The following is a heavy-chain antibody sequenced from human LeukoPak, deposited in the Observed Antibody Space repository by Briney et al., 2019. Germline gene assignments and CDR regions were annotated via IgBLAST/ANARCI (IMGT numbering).Heavy chain of an antibody. CDR3: TSDRRISWIYY. CDR2: IYYSGST. V-gene: IGHV4-59*08. Sequence: PSETLSLTCTVSGGSIGSYYWSWIRQPPGKGLEWIGYIYYSGSTNYNPSLKSRVTISVDTSKNQFSLRLSSVTVADTAIYYCTSDRRISWIYYWGQGSQVTVSS. D-gene: IGHD6-13*01. CDR1: GGSIGSYY. J-gene: IGHJ4*02.